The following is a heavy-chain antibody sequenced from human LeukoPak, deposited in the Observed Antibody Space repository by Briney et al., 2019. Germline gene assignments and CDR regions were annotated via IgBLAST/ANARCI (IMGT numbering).Heavy chain of an antibody. CDR2: IGSSTSYI. CDR1: GFTFSDYN. CDR3: AKGGRVTIFSL. V-gene: IGHV3-21*01. D-gene: IGHD3-9*01. Sequence: GGSLRLSCAASGFTFSDYNMNWVRQAPGRGLEWVSSIGSSTSYIYYADSVKGRFTISRDNAKNSLYLQMNSLRAEDTAVYYCAKGGRVTIFSLWGQGTLVTVSS. J-gene: IGHJ4*02.